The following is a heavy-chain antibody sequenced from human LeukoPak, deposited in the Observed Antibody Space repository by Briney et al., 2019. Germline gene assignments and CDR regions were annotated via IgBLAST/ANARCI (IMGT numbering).Heavy chain of an antibody. D-gene: IGHD2-15*01. CDR3: ARGRRGSGGPTFPY. Sequence: GASVKVSCKASGYTFTSYDINWVRQATGQGLEWMGWMNPNSGNTGYAQKFQGRVTMTRNTSISTAYMELSSLRSEDTAVYYCARGRRGSGGPTFPYWGQGTLVTVSS. V-gene: IGHV1-8*01. CDR1: GYTFTSYD. J-gene: IGHJ4*02. CDR2: MNPNSGNT.